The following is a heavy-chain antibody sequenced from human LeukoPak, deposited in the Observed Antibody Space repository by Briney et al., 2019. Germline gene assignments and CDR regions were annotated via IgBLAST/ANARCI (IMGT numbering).Heavy chain of an antibody. CDR2: MSDSGST. CDR1: GGSMTSYY. CDR3: ARGGRAGDYGYYFDF. D-gene: IGHD4-17*01. V-gene: IGHV4-59*01. Sequence: SETLSLTCTVSGGSMTSYYWSWIRQPPGKRLAWIGYMSDSGSTNYNPSLKPRVIISVDPSRNQFSLKLLSVTAADTAVYYCARGGRAGDYGYYFDFWGQGTLVTVPS. J-gene: IGHJ4*02.